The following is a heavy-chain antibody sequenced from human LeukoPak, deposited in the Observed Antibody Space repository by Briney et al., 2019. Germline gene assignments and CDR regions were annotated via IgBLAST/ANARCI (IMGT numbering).Heavy chain of an antibody. J-gene: IGHJ5*02. CDR3: ARGALGSSSWYRRGWFDP. CDR2: INHSGST. V-gene: IGHV4-34*01. D-gene: IGHD6-13*01. Sequence: PSETLSLTCAVYGGSFSGYYWSWIRQPPGKGLEWIGEINHSGSTNYNPSLKSRVTISVDTSKNQFSLKLSSVTAADTAVYYCARGALGSSSWYRRGWFDPWGQGTLVTVSS. CDR1: GGSFSGYY.